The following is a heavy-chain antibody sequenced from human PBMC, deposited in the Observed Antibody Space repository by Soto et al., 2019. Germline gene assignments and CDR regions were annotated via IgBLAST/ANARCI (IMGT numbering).Heavy chain of an antibody. Sequence: DVQLLESGGGLVQPGKSLRLSCAASGFSFISYAMSWVRQVPGKRLEWVSSISDSGGRTFYAESVEGRFTISRDESTSTLFLQMNSLRAEDTAIYYCTKGGVRFLEWLGDVWGQGTTVTVSS. CDR2: ISDSGGRT. D-gene: IGHD3-3*01. CDR3: TKGGVRFLEWLGDV. J-gene: IGHJ6*02. V-gene: IGHV3-23*01. CDR1: GFSFISYA.